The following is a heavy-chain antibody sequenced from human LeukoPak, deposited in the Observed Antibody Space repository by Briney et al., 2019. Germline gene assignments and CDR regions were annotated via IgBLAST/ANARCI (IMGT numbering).Heavy chain of an antibody. CDR1: RFTFDNAW. Sequence: PGGSLRLSCAASRFTFDNAWMTWVRQAPGKGLEWVGRIKSKTDGGTTDYAAPVKGRFTISRDDSKNTLYLQMNSLKIEDTAVYYCRSGNYYFDFWGQGTLVTVTS. V-gene: IGHV3-15*01. J-gene: IGHJ4*02. CDR3: RSGNYYFDF. D-gene: IGHD1-26*01. CDR2: IKSKTDGGTT.